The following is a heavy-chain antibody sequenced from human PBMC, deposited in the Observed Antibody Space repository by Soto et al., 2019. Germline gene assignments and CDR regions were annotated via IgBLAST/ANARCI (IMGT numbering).Heavy chain of an antibody. J-gene: IGHJ6*02. CDR2: IYYSGST. V-gene: IGHV4-30-4*01. CDR3: ARGNRVTVFGVVRPYYGMDV. D-gene: IGHD3-3*01. Sequence: SETLSLTCTVSGGSISSGDYYWSWIRQPPGKGLEWIGYIYYSGSTYYNPSLKGRVTISVDMSKNQFSLKLSSVTAADTAVYYCARGNRVTVFGVVRPYYGMDVWGQGTTVTVSS. CDR1: GGSISSGDYY.